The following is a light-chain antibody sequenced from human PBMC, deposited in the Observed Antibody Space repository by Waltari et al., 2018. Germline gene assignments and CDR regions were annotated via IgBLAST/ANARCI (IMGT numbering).Light chain of an antibody. CDR2: QDT. J-gene: IGLJ1*01. CDR3: QAWDSSTGV. V-gene: IGLV3-1*01. CDR1: ALGGNF. Sequence: SYELTQPPSVSVSPGQTASITCSGNALGGNFICWYQQKPGQSPVLIIYQDTKRPSGIPERFSGSNSGDTATLTISGTQVMDEADYYCQAWDSSTGVFGTGTKVTVL.